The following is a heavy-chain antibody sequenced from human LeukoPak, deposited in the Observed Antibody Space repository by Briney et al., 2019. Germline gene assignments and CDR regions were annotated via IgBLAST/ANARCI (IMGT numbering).Heavy chain of an antibody. J-gene: IGHJ4*02. Sequence: GGSLKLSCAASGFTFSGSTKHWVRQASGKGLEWVGRIRSKANSYATTYAASVKGRFTISRDDSKNTAYLQMNSLKTEDTAIYYCYRPHPEGSIDYWGQGTLVTVSS. V-gene: IGHV3-73*01. CDR3: YRPHPEGSIDY. CDR1: GFTFSGST. CDR2: IRSKANSYAT. D-gene: IGHD3-10*01.